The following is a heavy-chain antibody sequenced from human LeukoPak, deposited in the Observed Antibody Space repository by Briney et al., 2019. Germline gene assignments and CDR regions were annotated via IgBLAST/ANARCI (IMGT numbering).Heavy chain of an antibody. Sequence: SVKVSCKASGGTFSSYAISWVRQAPGQGLEWMRGIIPIFGTANYAQKFQGRVTMTRNTSISTAYMELSSLRSEDTAVYYCARGGPATMVRGVIQYYGMDVWGQGTTVTVSS. CDR2: IIPIFGTA. D-gene: IGHD3-10*01. J-gene: IGHJ6*02. CDR3: ARGGPATMVRGVIQYYGMDV. V-gene: IGHV1-69*05. CDR1: GGTFSSYA.